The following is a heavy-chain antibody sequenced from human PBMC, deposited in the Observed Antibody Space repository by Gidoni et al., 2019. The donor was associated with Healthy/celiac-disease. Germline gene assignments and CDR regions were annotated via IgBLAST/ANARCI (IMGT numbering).Heavy chain of an antibody. CDR2: ILVGSGST. J-gene: IGHJ4*02. CDR3: AAAHSGSYPLDY. CDR1: RFSFTRSA. D-gene: IGHD1-26*01. V-gene: IGHV1-58*01. Sequence: QMQLVPSGPEVKKPGSSVKVSCKASRFSFTRSAVQWLRLARGQRLEWIGWILVGSGSTNYAQKFQERVTSTRDMATSTAYMELSSLRSEDTAVYYCAAAHSGSYPLDYWGQGTLVTVSS.